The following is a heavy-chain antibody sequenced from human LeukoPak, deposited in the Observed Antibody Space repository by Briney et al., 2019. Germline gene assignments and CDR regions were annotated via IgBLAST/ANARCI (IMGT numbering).Heavy chain of an antibody. Sequence: GGSLRLSCAASGFTFSSYAMSWVRQAPGKGLEWVSAISSSGSTIYYADSVKGRFTISRDNAKNSLYLQMNSLRAEDTAVYYCAQIYTYGSSQFDYWGQGTLVTVSS. CDR2: ISSSGSTI. V-gene: IGHV3-23*01. J-gene: IGHJ4*02. D-gene: IGHD5-18*01. CDR3: AQIYTYGSSQFDY. CDR1: GFTFSSYA.